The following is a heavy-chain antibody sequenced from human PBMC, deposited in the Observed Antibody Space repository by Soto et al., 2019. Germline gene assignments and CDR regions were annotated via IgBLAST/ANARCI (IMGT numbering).Heavy chain of an antibody. CDR1: GGAFTNDI. V-gene: IGHV1-69*08. D-gene: IGHD5-12*01. CDR2: IIPLLDIT. Sequence: QVQLVQSGAEVKKPGSSVNVSCKASGGAFTNDIITWVRQAPGQGLEWMGRIIPLLDITNYAQKFQGRVTITADKSTSTAYMELNSLISEDTAVYYCARDSPIGSTFSGYDAIDSWGQGTLVTVSS. J-gene: IGHJ4*02. CDR3: ARDSPIGSTFSGYDAIDS.